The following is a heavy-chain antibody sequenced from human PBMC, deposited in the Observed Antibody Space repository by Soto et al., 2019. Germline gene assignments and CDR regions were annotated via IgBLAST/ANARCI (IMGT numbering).Heavy chain of an antibody. Sequence: QVQLQESGPGLVKPSETLSLTCTVSGGSISSYYWSWIRQPPGKGREWIGYIYYNVNTNYNPSLKSRVTISVDTSKNQFSLKLSSVTAADTAVYYCARHETPHGDYDYWGQGTLVTVSS. CDR2: IYYNVNT. CDR3: ARHETPHGDYDY. J-gene: IGHJ4*02. V-gene: IGHV4-59*08. D-gene: IGHD4-17*01. CDR1: GGSISSYY.